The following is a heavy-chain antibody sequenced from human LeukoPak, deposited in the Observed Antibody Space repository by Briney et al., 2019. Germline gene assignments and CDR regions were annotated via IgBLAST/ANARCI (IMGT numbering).Heavy chain of an antibody. J-gene: IGHJ6*03. Sequence: GGSLRLSCAASGFTFSSYSMNWVRQAPGKGLEWVSYISSSSSTIYYADSVKGRFTISRGNAKNSLYLQMNSLRAEDTAVYYCARGHSGSYLVLDYYYYMDVWGKGTTVTVSS. V-gene: IGHV3-48*01. D-gene: IGHD1-26*01. CDR1: GFTFSSYS. CDR2: ISSSSSTI. CDR3: ARGHSGSYLVLDYYYYMDV.